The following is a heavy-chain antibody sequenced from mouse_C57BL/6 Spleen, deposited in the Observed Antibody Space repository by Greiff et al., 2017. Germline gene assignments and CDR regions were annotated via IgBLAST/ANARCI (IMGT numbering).Heavy chain of an antibody. V-gene: IGHV1-82*01. CDR2: IYPGDGDT. J-gene: IGHJ4*01. CDR3: ARWLQDYAMDY. CDR1: GYAFSSSW. Sequence: QVQLQQSGPELVKPGASVKISCQASGYAFSSSWMNWVKQRPGKGLEWIGRIYPGDGDTNYNGKFKGKATLTADKSSSTAYMQLSSLTSEDSAVYFCARWLQDYAMDYWGQGTSVTVSS. D-gene: IGHD2-2*01.